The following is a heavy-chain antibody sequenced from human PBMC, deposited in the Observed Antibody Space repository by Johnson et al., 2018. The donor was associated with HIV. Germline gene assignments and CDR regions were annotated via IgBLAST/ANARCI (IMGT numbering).Heavy chain of an antibody. D-gene: IGHD2-2*01. CDR1: GFTFSSYA. CDR3: ARVAPAHDAFDI. Sequence: QVQLVESGGGLVQPGGSLRLSCAASGFTFSSYAMHWVRQAPGQGLEWVAVISYDGSNKYYADSVKGRFTISRDNSKNTLYLQMNSLRAEDTAVYYCARVAPAHDAFDIWGQGTMVTVSS. J-gene: IGHJ3*02. V-gene: IGHV3-30-3*01. CDR2: ISYDGSNK.